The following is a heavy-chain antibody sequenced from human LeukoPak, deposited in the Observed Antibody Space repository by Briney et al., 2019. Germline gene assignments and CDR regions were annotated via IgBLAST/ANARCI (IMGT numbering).Heavy chain of an antibody. CDR3: ARDVSPPGGVSYNWFDP. CDR2: IYTSGST. Sequence: SETLSLTCTVSGGSISSYYWSWIRQPAGKGLEWIGRIYTSGSTDYNPSLKSRVTMSVDTSKNQFSLKLSSVTAADTAVYYCARDVSPPGGVSYNWFDPWGQGTLVTVSS. V-gene: IGHV4-4*07. CDR1: GGSISSYY. D-gene: IGHD2-8*02. J-gene: IGHJ5*02.